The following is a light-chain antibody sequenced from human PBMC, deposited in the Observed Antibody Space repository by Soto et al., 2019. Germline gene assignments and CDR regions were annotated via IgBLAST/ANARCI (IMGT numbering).Light chain of an antibody. Sequence: IQLTQSPSSLSASVGDRVTITCRASQGISSYLVWYQQKPGKAPQNLIYAASTLQSGVPSRFSGSGSGTDFTLTISSLQPEDSATYYCQQLNSFPLTFGGGTNVDI. CDR3: QQLNSFPLT. CDR2: AAS. J-gene: IGKJ4*01. V-gene: IGKV1-9*01. CDR1: QGISSY.